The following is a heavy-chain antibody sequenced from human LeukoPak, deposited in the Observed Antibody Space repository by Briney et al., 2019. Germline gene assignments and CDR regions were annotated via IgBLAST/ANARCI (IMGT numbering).Heavy chain of an antibody. J-gene: IGHJ5*02. D-gene: IGHD3-22*01. CDR2: IYYSGST. CDR1: GGSISSGGYY. CDR3: ARGLHDYYDSSGYYSSGDHWFDP. V-gene: IGHV4-31*03. Sequence: SETLSLTCTVSGGSISSGGYYWSWIRRHPGKGLEWIGYIYYSGSTYYNPSLKSRVTISVDTSKNRFSLKLSSVTAADTAVYYCARGLHDYYDSSGYYSSGDHWFDPWGQGTLVTVSS.